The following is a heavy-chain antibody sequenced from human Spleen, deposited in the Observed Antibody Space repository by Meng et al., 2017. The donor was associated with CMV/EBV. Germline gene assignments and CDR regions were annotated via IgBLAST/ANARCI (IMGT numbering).Heavy chain of an antibody. D-gene: IGHD5-18*01. CDR2: ISGSGGST. V-gene: IGHV3-23*01. CDR1: GFTFSSYA. CDR3: ARETARAFDF. J-gene: IGHJ3*01. Sequence: GGSLRLSCAASGFTFSSYAMSWVRQAPGKGLEWVSGISGSGGSTYYADSVKGRFTISRDNSKNTVYLQMHSLREDDTAVYYCARETARAFDFWGQGTMVTVSS.